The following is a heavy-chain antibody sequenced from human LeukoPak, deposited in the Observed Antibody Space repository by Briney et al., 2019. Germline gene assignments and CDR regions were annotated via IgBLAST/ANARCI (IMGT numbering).Heavy chain of an antibody. D-gene: IGHD3-10*01. CDR2: IYYSGST. CDR1: GGSISSYY. V-gene: IGHV4-59*12. CDR3: ARLTRGMVRGVIITGRPYYFDY. J-gene: IGHJ4*02. Sequence: SETLSLTCTVSGGSISSYYWSWIRQPPGKGLEWIGYIYYSGSTNYNPSLKSRVTISVDTSKNQFSLKLSSVTAADTAVYYCARLTRGMVRGVIITGRPYYFDYWGQGTLVTVSS.